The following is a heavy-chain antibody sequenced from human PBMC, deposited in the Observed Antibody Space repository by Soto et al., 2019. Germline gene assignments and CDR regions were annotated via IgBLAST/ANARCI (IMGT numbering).Heavy chain of an antibody. D-gene: IGHD1-26*01. Sequence: GGSLRLSCTASGFTFGDYTMHWVRQAPGKGLEWVSLITWDGINIEYADSVRGRFTISRDNSKNSLYLQMNGLRHEDTAFYYCASYTNDAFDIRGQGTMVTVSS. V-gene: IGHV3-43*01. CDR3: ASYTNDAFDI. CDR2: ITWDGINI. J-gene: IGHJ3*02. CDR1: GFTFGDYT.